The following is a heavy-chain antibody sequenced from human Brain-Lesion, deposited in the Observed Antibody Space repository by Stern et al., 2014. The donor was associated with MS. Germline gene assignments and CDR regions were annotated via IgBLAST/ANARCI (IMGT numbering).Heavy chain of an antibody. V-gene: IGHV4-39*01. J-gene: IGHJ4*02. CDR1: GGSINTANYY. CDR2: IYSSGST. D-gene: IGHD4-17*01. Sequence: QVQLQESGPGLVKPSETLSLTCTVSGGSINTANYYWGWIRQPPGKGLEWIGNIYSSGSTFYSPSLKSRVTMSVDTSQNQFSLQRSSVTAADTAVYYCARTGDDFGDYSLSYWGQGTLVTVSS. CDR3: ARTGDDFGDYSLSY.